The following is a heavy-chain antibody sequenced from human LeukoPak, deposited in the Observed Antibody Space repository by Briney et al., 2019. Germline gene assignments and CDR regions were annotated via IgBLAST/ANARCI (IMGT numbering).Heavy chain of an antibody. V-gene: IGHV4-39*01. J-gene: IGHJ4*02. CDR3: ARRGFSMVRGVIRYFDY. Sequence: SETLSLTCTVYGGSFSGYYWSWIRQPPGKGLEWIGSIYYTGSTYYNPSLKSRVTISVDTSKNQFSLKLSSVTAADTAVYYCARRGFSMVRGVIRYFDYWGQGTLVTVSS. CDR1: GGSFSGYY. CDR2: IYYTGST. D-gene: IGHD3-10*01.